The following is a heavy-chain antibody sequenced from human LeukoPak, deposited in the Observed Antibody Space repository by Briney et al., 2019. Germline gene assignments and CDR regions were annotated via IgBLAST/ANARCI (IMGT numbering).Heavy chain of an antibody. CDR3: GRGGDSSGYYPIDY. J-gene: IGHJ4*02. CDR1: GFTFSNYW. Sequence: GSLRLSCAASGFTFSNYWMHWVRQAPGKGLVWVSRIKSDGSSISYVDSVKGRFTISRDNAENTLYPQVNSLRAEDTAVYYCGRGGDSSGYYPIDYWGQGTLVTVSS. D-gene: IGHD3-22*01. CDR2: IKSDGSSI. V-gene: IGHV3-74*01.